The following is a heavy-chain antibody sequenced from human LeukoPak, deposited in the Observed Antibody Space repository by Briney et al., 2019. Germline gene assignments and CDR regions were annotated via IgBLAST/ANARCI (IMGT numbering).Heavy chain of an antibody. CDR3: ASSEDYDFWSGYYTFDH. CDR2: ISAYNGNT. Sequence: ASGEVSCKASGFTFTSYGISWGRQAPGQGLEWRGWISAYNGNTNYAQKLQGRVTMTTDTSTSTAYMELRSLRSDDTAVYYCASSEDYDFWSGYYTFDHWGQGTLVTVSS. CDR1: GFTFTSYG. J-gene: IGHJ4*02. V-gene: IGHV1-18*01. D-gene: IGHD3-3*01.